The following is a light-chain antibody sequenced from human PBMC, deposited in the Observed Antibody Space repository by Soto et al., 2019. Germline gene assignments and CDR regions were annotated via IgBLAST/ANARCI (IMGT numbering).Light chain of an antibody. J-gene: IGLJ1*01. CDR3: SSYTGTSTLV. V-gene: IGLV2-14*01. CDR2: EVS. Sequence: QSVLTQPASVAGSPGQSITISCTGTGSDVGGYDYVSWYQQHPGKAPKLLIYEVSNRPSGISNRFSASKSGITASLTISGLQSEDEADYVCSSYTGTSTLVFGTGTKVTVL. CDR1: GSDVGGYDY.